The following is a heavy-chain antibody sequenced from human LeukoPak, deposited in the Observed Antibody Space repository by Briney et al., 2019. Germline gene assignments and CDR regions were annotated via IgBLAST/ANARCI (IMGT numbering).Heavy chain of an antibody. V-gene: IGHV1-69*13. CDR1: GGTFSSYA. J-gene: IGHJ4*02. Sequence: ASVKVSCKASGGTFSSYAISWVRQAPGQGLEWMGGIIPIFGTANYAQKFQGRVTITADESTSTAYMELSSLRSEDTAVYYCASSIGLNYDYVWGSHPLYYSDYWGQGTLVTVSS. CDR3: ASSIGLNYDYVWGSHPLYYSDY. D-gene: IGHD3-16*01. CDR2: IIPIFGTA.